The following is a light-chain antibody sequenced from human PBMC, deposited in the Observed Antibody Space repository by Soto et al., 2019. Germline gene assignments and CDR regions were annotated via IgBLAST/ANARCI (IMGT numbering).Light chain of an antibody. V-gene: IGKV3-20*01. Sequence: IVLTQSPGTLSLAPGERATLSCRASQSVSRSYLAWYQQKPGQAPRLLIYGASSRATGIPDRFSGSGSGTDFILTIGRLEPEDFAVYYCQQYGSSSGTFGPGTTVDI. CDR1: QSVSRSY. CDR2: GAS. J-gene: IGKJ3*01. CDR3: QQYGSSSGT.